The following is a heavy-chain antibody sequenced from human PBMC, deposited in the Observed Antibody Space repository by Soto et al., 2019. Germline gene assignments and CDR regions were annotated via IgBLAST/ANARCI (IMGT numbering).Heavy chain of an antibody. CDR3: AREGGSYDSGGYLIRGAFDI. CDR1: GDSISRIDYY. V-gene: IGHV4-31*03. CDR2: IYFRGNT. Sequence: QVQLQESGPGLVKPSQTLSLTCSVSGDSISRIDYYWTWIRQHPEKGLEWIGNIYFRGNTYYSPSIESRITISVDTSKNQFSLKSTSVTAADTAVYYCAREGGSYDSGGYLIRGAFDIWGQGTMVTVSS. D-gene: IGHD3-22*01. J-gene: IGHJ3*02.